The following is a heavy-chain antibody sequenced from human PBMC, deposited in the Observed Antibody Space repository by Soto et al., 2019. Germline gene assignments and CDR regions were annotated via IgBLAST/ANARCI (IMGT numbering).Heavy chain of an antibody. V-gene: IGHV3-48*02. CDR1: GFTFSSYG. Sequence: EVQLVESGGGLVQPGGSLRLSCAASGFTFSSYGMNWVRQAPGKGPEWVSYISSGSATIYYADSVKGRFTISRDNAKNSLYLQVDSLRDEDTAVFYCARDSASYSSSSGSYWYFDLWGRGTLVTVSS. CDR2: ISSGSATI. CDR3: ARDSASYSSSSGSYWYFDL. J-gene: IGHJ2*01. D-gene: IGHD6-6*01.